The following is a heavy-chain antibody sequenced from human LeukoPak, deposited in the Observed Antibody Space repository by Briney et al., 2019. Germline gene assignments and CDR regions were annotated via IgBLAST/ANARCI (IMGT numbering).Heavy chain of an antibody. V-gene: IGHV3-23*01. CDR3: AKPLGYCSSTSCYWADYYYYGMDV. CDR1: GFTFSSYA. J-gene: IGHJ6*02. Sequence: PGGSLRLSCAASGFTFSSYAMSWVRQAPGKGLEWVSAISGSGGSTYYADSVKGRFTISRDNSKNTLYLQMNSLRAEDTAVYYCAKPLGYCSSTSCYWADYYYYGMDVWGQGTTVTVSS. D-gene: IGHD2-2*01. CDR2: ISGSGGST.